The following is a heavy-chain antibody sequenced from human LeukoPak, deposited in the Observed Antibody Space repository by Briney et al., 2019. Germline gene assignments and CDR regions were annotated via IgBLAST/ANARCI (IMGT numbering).Heavy chain of an antibody. V-gene: IGHV3-23*01. CDR1: GFTFSSYA. CDR2: ISGSDGYT. D-gene: IGHD3-3*01. J-gene: IGHJ4*02. Sequence: PGGSLRLSCGASGFTFSSYAMSWVRQAPGKGLEWVSGISGSDGYTYYADSVKGRFTISRDNSKNTLSLQMNSLRAEDTAIYYCARDERLLSFLKWGQGTLVTVSS. CDR3: ARDERLLSFLK.